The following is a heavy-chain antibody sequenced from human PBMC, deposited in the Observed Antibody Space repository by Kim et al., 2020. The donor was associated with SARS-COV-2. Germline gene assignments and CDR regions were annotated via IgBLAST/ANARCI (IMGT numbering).Heavy chain of an antibody. CDR2: ISSSSSYI. V-gene: IGHV3-21*01. Sequence: GGSLRLSCAASGFTFRSYSMNWVRQAPGKGLEWVSSISSSSSYIYYADSVKGRFTISRDNAKNSLYLQMNSLRAEDTAVYYCARDAVGANQPRYYYGMDVWGQGTTVTVSS. CDR1: GFTFRSYS. J-gene: IGHJ6*02. D-gene: IGHD1-26*01. CDR3: ARDAVGANQPRYYYGMDV.